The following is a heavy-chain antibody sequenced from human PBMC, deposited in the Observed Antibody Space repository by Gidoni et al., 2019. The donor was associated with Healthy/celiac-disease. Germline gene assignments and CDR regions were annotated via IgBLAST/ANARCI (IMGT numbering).Heavy chain of an antibody. Sequence: QVHLQESSPGLVQPSQTLSLTCTFSGGSISSGGYYWSWIRQHPGKGLEWIGYIYYSGSTYYNPSRKSRVTISVDTYKNQFSLKLSSVTAADTAVYYCASYRYRFAFDIWGQGTMVTVSS. CDR3: ASYRYRFAFDI. J-gene: IGHJ3*02. CDR2: IYYSGST. V-gene: IGHV4-31*03. D-gene: IGHD3-16*02. CDR1: GGSISSGGYY.